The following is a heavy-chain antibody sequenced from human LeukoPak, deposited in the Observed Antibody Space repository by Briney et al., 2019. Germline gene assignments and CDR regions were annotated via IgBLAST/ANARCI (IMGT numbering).Heavy chain of an antibody. V-gene: IGHV1-46*03. Sequence: ASVKVSCKASGYTFTSYYMHWVRQAPGQGLEWMGIINPSGGSTSYAQKFQGRVTMTRDTSTSTVYMELSRLRSEDTAVYYCARGRLLSWYNWNVVDAFDIWGQGTMVTVSS. J-gene: IGHJ3*02. CDR1: GYTFTSYY. CDR3: ARGRLLSWYNWNVVDAFDI. D-gene: IGHD1-1*01. CDR2: INPSGGST.